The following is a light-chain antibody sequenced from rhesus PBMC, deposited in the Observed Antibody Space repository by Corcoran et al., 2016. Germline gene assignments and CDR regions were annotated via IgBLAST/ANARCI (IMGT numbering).Light chain of an antibody. Sequence: QVILTQSPATLSLSPGERATLSCRASQSVSSSLAWYLQKPGKAPRLLNYGAASRATGIPDRFSGSWSGTEFTLTISSLEPEDFAVYYCQKYSSSPFTFGPGTKLDIK. J-gene: IGKJ3*01. CDR2: GAA. CDR3: QKYSSSPFT. V-gene: IGKV3-53*01. CDR1: QSVSSS.